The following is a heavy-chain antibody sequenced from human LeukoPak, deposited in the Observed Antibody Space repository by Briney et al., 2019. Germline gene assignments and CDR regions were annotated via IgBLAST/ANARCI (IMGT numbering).Heavy chain of an antibody. CDR2: IKQEGSEK. CDR3: ARVYSSTSGKNAFDI. J-gene: IGHJ3*02. D-gene: IGHD6-6*01. CDR1: GFTFSNYW. V-gene: IGHV3-7*03. Sequence: AGGSLRLSCAVSGFTFSNYWMSWVRQAPGKGLEWVANIKQEGSEKTYVDSVKGRFTISRDNAQNSLYLQMNSLRAEDTAVYYCARVYSSTSGKNAFDIWGQGTMVTVSS.